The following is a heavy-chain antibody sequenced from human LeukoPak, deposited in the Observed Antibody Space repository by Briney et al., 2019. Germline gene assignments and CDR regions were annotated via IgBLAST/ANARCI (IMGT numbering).Heavy chain of an antibody. CDR2: IKQDGSEK. Sequence: PGGSLRLSCAASGFTFSSYWMSWVRQAPGKGLEWVANIKQDGSEKYYADSVKGRFTISRDNAKNSLYLQMNSLRAEDTAVYYCARAEDSGYDPYYFDYWGQGTLVTVSS. D-gene: IGHD5-12*01. CDR3: ARAEDSGYDPYYFDY. J-gene: IGHJ4*02. CDR1: GFTFSSYW. V-gene: IGHV3-7*01.